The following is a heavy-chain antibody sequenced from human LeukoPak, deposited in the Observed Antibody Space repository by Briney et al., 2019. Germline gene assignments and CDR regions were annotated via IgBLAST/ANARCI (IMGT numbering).Heavy chain of an antibody. CDR3: SRDRLGGLDL. D-gene: IGHD5-12*01. CDR1: GFDFSTYA. CDR2: ISTMSNYI. V-gene: IGHV3-21*01. Sequence: MAGGSLRLFCAASGFDFSTYAINWVRQAPGKGLEWVSSISTMSNYIFYGDSVKGRFTISRDNAKNSVYLQMNSLRPEDTAVYYCSRDRLGGLDLWGQGTLVTVSS. J-gene: IGHJ5*02.